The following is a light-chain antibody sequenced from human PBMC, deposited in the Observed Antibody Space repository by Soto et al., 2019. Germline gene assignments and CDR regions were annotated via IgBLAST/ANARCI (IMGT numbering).Light chain of an antibody. CDR3: ISYTDFSGPYV. J-gene: IGLJ1*01. Sequence: QSALTQPASVSGSPGQSITISCTGTSSDVGGYNYVSWYEQYPGKAPKLLISEVSNRPSGVSNRFSGSKSGNTASLTISGLQAEDEANYFCISYTDFSGPYVFGTGTQLTVL. CDR2: EVS. CDR1: SSDVGGYNY. V-gene: IGLV2-14*01.